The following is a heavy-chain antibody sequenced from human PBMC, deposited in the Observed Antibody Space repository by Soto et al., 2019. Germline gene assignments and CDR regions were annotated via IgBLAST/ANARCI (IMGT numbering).Heavy chain of an antibody. CDR2: ISAYNGNT. CDR1: GYTFTSYG. V-gene: IGHV1-18*04. Sequence: ASVKVSCKASGYTFTSYGISWVRQAPGQGLEWMGWISAYNGNTNYAQKLQGRVTMTTDTSTSTAYVELRSLRSDDTAVYYCARLGYYGDYSQIYYYYGMDVWGQGTTVTVSS. D-gene: IGHD4-17*01. J-gene: IGHJ6*02. CDR3: ARLGYYGDYSQIYYYYGMDV.